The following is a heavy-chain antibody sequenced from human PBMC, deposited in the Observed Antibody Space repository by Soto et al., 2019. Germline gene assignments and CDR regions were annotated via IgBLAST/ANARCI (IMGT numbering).Heavy chain of an antibody. D-gene: IGHD3-10*01. CDR1: GGSIVSSNW. Sequence: QVQLQESGPGLVRPSGTLSLTCTVSGGSIVSSNWWTWVRQPPGKGLEWSGEIYHRGSTNPTPSLKSRVTILLDKSKNQFSLESSSVPAADTAVYYCSRRYGAGEWYFDLWGRGTLVTVSS. CDR3: SRRYGAGEWYFDL. J-gene: IGHJ2*01. CDR2: IYHRGST. V-gene: IGHV4-4*02.